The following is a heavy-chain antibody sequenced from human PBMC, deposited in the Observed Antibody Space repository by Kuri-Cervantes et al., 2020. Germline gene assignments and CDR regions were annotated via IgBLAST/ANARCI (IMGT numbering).Heavy chain of an antibody. J-gene: IGHJ4*02. Sequence: SETLSLTCTVSGGSISSYYWSWIRQPPGKGLEWIGYIYYSGSTYYNPSLKSRVTISVDTSKNQFSLKLSSVTAADTAVYYCARVSIAVAGVIDYWGQGTLVTVSS. CDR2: IYYSGST. CDR3: ARVSIAVAGVIDY. D-gene: IGHD6-19*01. CDR1: GGSISSYY. V-gene: IGHV4-59*12.